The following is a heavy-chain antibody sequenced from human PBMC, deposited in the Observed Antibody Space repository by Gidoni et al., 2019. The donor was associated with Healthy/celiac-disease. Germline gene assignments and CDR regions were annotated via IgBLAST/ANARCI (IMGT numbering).Heavy chain of an antibody. D-gene: IGHD3-9*01. CDR2: ISYDGSNK. CDR1: GFTFSSHG. Sequence: QVQLVESGGGVVQPGRSLRLSCAASGFTFSSHGMHWVRQAPGKGLEWVAVISYDGSNKYYADSVKGRFTISRDNSKNTLYLQMNSLRAEDTAVYYCAKDRGRYDILTGYGQFDYWGQGTLVTVSS. J-gene: IGHJ4*02. CDR3: AKDRGRYDILTGYGQFDY. V-gene: IGHV3-30*18.